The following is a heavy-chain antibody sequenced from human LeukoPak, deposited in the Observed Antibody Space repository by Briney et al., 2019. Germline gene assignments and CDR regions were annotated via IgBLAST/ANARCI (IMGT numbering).Heavy chain of an antibody. CDR1: GGSISSYY. Sequence: SETLSLTCTVSGGSISSYYWSWIRQPPGKGLEWIGYIYYSGSTNYNPSLKSRVTISVDTSKSQFSLKLSSVTAADTAVYYCARGVQLWLTYYYYYMDVWGKGTTVTVSS. V-gene: IGHV4-59*01. J-gene: IGHJ6*03. CDR3: ARGVQLWLTYYYYYMDV. D-gene: IGHD5-18*01. CDR2: IYYSGST.